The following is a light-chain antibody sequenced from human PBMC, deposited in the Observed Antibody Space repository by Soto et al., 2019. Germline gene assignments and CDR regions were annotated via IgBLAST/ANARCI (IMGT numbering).Light chain of an antibody. V-gene: IGKV1-39*01. J-gene: IGKJ1*01. CDR2: AAS. CDR1: QRISKK. CDR3: QQSYSRVT. Sequence: DIQMTQSPSSLSAYVGDRVTITCRASQRISKKLSWYQQKPGKAPKLLIYAASTLQNGVPSRISRSGSGTDFTLTNDSLQPEDFATYYCQQSYSRVTFGQGTKVEIK.